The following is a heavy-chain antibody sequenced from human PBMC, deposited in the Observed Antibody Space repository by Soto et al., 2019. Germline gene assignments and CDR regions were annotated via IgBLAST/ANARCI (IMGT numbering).Heavy chain of an antibody. J-gene: IGHJ6*02. Sequence: GESLKISCKGSGYSFTSYWISWARQMTGKGLEWMGRIDPSDSYTNYSPSFQGHVTISADKSISTAYLQWSSLKASDTAMYYCARQGVHRSSPGGMDVWGQGTTVTVSS. CDR3: ARQGVHRSSPGGMDV. D-gene: IGHD6-13*01. V-gene: IGHV5-10-1*01. CDR1: GYSFTSYW. CDR2: IDPSDSYT.